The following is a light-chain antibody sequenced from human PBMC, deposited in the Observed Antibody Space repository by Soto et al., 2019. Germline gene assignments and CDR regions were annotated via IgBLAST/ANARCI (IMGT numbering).Light chain of an antibody. V-gene: IGLV2-14*03. CDR1: SSDVGAYTF. CDR3: SSYTSSSTHV. CDR2: DVS. J-gene: IGLJ1*01. Sequence: QSALTQPASVSGSPGQSITISCTGTSSDVGAYTFVSWYQQHPDKVPKLMIFDVSRRPSGVSDRFSGSKSGNTASLTISGLPPEDEANYYCSSYTSSSTHVFGSGTKLTVL.